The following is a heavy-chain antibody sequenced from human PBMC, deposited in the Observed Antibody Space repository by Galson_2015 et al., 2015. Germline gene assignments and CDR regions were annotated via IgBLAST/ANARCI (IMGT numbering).Heavy chain of an antibody. CDR3: AKTDCTTSSCYGFDY. CDR1: GYTFTSYD. D-gene: IGHD2-2*01. CDR2: MNPNSGNT. J-gene: IGHJ4*02. Sequence: SVKVSCKASGYTFTSYDINWERQAPGHGLEWMGWMNPNSGNTGYAQKFQGRVTMTRDTSINTAYMELSSLRSEDTAIYYCAKTDCTTSSCYGFDYWAQGTLVTVSS. V-gene: IGHV1-8*01.